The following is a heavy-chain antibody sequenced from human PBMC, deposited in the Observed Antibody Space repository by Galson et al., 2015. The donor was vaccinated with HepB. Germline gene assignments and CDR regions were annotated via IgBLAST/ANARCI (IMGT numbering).Heavy chain of an antibody. CDR1: GYTFTSYY. D-gene: IGHD3-3*01. V-gene: IGHV1-2*06. Sequence: SVKVSCKASGYTFTSYYMHWVRQAPGQGLEWMGRINPNSGGTSYAQSFQGRVTMTRDTSISTAYMELSRLRSDDTAVYYCARPAYDFWSDNNWFDPWGQGTLVTVSS. CDR2: INPNSGGT. CDR3: ARPAYDFWSDNNWFDP. J-gene: IGHJ5*02.